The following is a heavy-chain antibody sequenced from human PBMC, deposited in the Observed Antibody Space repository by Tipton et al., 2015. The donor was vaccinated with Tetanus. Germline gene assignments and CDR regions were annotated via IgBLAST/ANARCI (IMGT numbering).Heavy chain of an antibody. Sequence: SLRLSCEVSGFTFSGYSMQWVRQAPGRGLEWISYINVAGSTKTNADSVKGRFTISRDNAKSSLFLQMNSLRDEDTAVYFCAREGFYSGLDYWGQGAPVTVSS. D-gene: IGHD6-13*01. CDR2: INVAGSTK. V-gene: IGHV3-48*02. CDR1: GFTFSGYS. CDR3: AREGFYSGLDY. J-gene: IGHJ4*02.